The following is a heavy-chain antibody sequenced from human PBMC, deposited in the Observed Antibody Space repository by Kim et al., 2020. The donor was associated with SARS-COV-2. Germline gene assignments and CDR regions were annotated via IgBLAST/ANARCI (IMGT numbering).Heavy chain of an antibody. CDR1: GFTFSSYS. CDR2: ISSSSSYI. Sequence: GGSLRLSCAASGFTFSSYSMNWVRQAPGKGLEWVSSISSSSSYIYYADSVKGRFTISRDNAKNSLYLQMNSLRAEDTAVYYCAGPRGYSGNDAFDIRGQGTMLTVSS. D-gene: IGHD3-22*01. J-gene: IGHJ3*02. CDR3: AGPRGYSGNDAFDI. V-gene: IGHV3-21*01.